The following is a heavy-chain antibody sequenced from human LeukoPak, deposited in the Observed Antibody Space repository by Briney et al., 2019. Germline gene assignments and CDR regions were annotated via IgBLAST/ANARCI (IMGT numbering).Heavy chain of an antibody. Sequence: GGSLRLSCAASGFTVSSNYMSWVRQAPGKGLEWVSVIYSGGSTYYADSVKGRFTISRDNSKNTLYLQMNSLRAEDTAVYYCAKEYDYVWGGPKGWYFDYWGQGTLVTVSS. D-gene: IGHD3-16*01. J-gene: IGHJ4*02. CDR1: GFTVSSNY. V-gene: IGHV3-53*01. CDR3: AKEYDYVWGGPKGWYFDY. CDR2: IYSGGST.